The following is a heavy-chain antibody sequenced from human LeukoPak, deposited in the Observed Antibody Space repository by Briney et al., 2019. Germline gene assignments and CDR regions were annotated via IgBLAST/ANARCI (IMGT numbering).Heavy chain of an antibody. CDR3: VRDGGVSGYDLLDY. D-gene: IGHD5-12*01. Sequence: GGSLRLSCAGSGFTFGGYGMHWFRQTPGKGLEWVAVIAYDGSRAFYADSVKGRFTISRDNAKSSVSLQMNSLRAEDTAVYYCVRDGGVSGYDLLDYWGQGTLVTVSS. V-gene: IGHV3-33*01. CDR1: GFTFGGYG. J-gene: IGHJ4*02. CDR2: IAYDGSRA.